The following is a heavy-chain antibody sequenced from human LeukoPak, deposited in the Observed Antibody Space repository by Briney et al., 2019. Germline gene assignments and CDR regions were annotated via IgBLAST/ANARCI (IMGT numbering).Heavy chain of an antibody. Sequence: SETLSLTCAVYGGSFSGYYWSWIRQPPGKGLEWIGEINHSGSTNYNPSLKSRVTISVETSKNQFSLKLSSVTAADTAVYYCASPHPYYYDSSGYDYWGQGTLVTVSS. CDR1: GGSFSGYY. CDR2: INHSGST. J-gene: IGHJ4*02. V-gene: IGHV4-34*01. CDR3: ASPHPYYYDSSGYDY. D-gene: IGHD3-22*01.